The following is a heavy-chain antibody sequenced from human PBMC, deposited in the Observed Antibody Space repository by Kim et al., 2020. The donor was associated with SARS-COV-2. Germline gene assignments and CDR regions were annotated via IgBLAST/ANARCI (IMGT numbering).Heavy chain of an antibody. CDR3: ARDSLMVTTLGFAYYYYGMDV. J-gene: IGHJ6*02. D-gene: IGHD3-22*01. Sequence: SETLSLTCTVSGGSISSSSYYWGWIRQPPGKGLEWIGSIYYSGSTYYNPSLKSRVTISVDTSKNQFSLKLSSVTAADTAVYYRARDSLMVTTLGFAYYYYGMDVWGQGTTVTVSS. V-gene: IGHV4-39*07. CDR2: IYYSGST. CDR1: GGSISSSSYY.